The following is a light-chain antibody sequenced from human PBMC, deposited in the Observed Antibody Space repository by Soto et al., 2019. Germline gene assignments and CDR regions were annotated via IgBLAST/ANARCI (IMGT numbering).Light chain of an antibody. J-gene: IGKJ2*01. Sequence: EVVLTQSPGPLSFSPGEKATPSSRARQSVIKTYFAWYQKKPGQAPRLLIFGSSDRATGIPDRFSGSGSGTDFTLTISRLEPEDFAVYYCQQYGSSPPYTFGQGTKLEIK. V-gene: IGKV3-20*01. CDR2: GSS. CDR3: QQYGSSPPYT. CDR1: QSVIKTY.